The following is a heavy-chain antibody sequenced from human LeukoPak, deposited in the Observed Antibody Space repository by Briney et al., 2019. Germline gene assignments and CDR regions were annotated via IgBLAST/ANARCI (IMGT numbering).Heavy chain of an antibody. V-gene: IGHV4-59*01. D-gene: IGHD2-8*01. CDR1: GGSISSYH. CDR3: ARGNGGYWFDY. Sequence: RASETLSLTCIIPGGSISSYHWTWIRQPPGKGLEYIGHIFNRGTTFYSPSLKSRVTISLDAAKNQLSLKLTSMTAADTAVYYCARGNGGYWFDYWGRGILVTVSS. J-gene: IGHJ4*02. CDR2: IFNRGTT.